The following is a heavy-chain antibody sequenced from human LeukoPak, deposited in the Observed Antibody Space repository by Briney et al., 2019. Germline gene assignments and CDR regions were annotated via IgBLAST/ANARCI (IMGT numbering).Heavy chain of an antibody. CDR1: GGSISSYY. D-gene: IGHD6-13*01. CDR3: ARSYSSSSGAGPHYYYYGMDV. V-gene: IGHV4-59*08. CDR2: IYYSGST. J-gene: IGHJ6*02. Sequence: PSETLSLTCTVSGGSISSYYWSWIRQPPGKGLEWIGYIYYSGSTNYDPSLKSRVTISVDTSKNQFSLKLSSVTAADTAVYYCARSYSSSSGAGPHYYYYGMDVWGQGTTVTVSS.